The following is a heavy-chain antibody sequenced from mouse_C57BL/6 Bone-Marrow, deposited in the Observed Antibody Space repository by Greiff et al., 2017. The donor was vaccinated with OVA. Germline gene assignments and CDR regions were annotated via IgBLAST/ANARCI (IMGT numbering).Heavy chain of an antibody. CDR2: IYPRSGNT. J-gene: IGHJ2*01. V-gene: IGHV1-81*01. CDR3: ARCLATLYYFDY. CDR1: GYTFTSYG. D-gene: IGHD6-1*01. Sequence: QVQLKQSGAELARPGASVKLSCKASGYTFTSYGISWVKQRTGQGLEWIGEIYPRSGNTYYNEKFKGKATLTADKSSSTAYMELRSLTSEDSAVYVCARCLATLYYFDYWGQGTTLTVSS.